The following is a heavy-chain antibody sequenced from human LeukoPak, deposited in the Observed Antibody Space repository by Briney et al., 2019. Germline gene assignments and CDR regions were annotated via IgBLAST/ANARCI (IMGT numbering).Heavy chain of an antibody. CDR2: IYYSGST. J-gene: IGHJ5*02. Sequence: SETLSLTCTVSGGSISSYYWSWIRQPPGKGLEWIGYIYYSGSTNYNPSLKSRVTISVDTSKNQFSLKLSSVTAADTAVYYCARAKYYGSGSYKWFDPWGQGTLVTVSS. CDR1: GGSISSYY. V-gene: IGHV4-59*12. CDR3: ARAKYYGSGSYKWFDP. D-gene: IGHD3-10*01.